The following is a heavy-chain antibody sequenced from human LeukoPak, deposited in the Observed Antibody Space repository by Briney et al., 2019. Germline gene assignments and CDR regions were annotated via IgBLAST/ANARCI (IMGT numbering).Heavy chain of an antibody. Sequence: GRSLRLSCAASGFTFSSHAMHWVRQAPGKGLEWVAVISYDGSNKYYADSVKGRFTISRDNSKNTLYLQMNSLRAEDTAVYYCARDTRYYFDYWGQGTLVTVSS. CDR2: ISYDGSNK. CDR1: GFTFSSHA. D-gene: IGHD1-1*01. J-gene: IGHJ4*02. V-gene: IGHV3-30-3*01. CDR3: ARDTRYYFDY.